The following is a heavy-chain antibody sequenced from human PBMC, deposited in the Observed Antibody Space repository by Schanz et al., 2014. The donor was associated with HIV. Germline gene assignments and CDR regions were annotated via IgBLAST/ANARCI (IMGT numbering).Heavy chain of an antibody. Sequence: VQLVQSRGEVKKPGASVKVSCKASGYSFTNFDVSWVRQAPGQGLEWMGWISAHNGDTNYAQKFQGRITLTTYSPTNTAYLELRSLTSDDTAVYYCAREYSTWDRHFDYWGQGTLVTVSP. CDR2: ISAHNGDT. D-gene: IGHD5-18*01. CDR1: GYSFTNFD. J-gene: IGHJ4*02. V-gene: IGHV1-18*01. CDR3: AREYSTWDRHFDY.